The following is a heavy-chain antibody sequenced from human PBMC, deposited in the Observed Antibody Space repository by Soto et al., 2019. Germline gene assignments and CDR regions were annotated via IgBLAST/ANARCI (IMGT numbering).Heavy chain of an antibody. CDR1: GFTFSSYS. CDR3: ARVAY. CDR2: ISSSSSTI. V-gene: IGHV3-48*01. J-gene: IGHJ4*02. Sequence: PGGSLRLSCAASGFTFSSYSMNWVRQAPGKGLEWVSYISSSSSTIYYADSVKGRFTISRDNAKNSLFLQMNTLRPEDSAIYYCARVAYWGPGTQVTVSS.